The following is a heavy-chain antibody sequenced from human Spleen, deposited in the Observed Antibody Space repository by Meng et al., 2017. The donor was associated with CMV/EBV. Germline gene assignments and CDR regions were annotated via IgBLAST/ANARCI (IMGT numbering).Heavy chain of an antibody. V-gene: IGHV4-39*07. D-gene: IGHD1-26*01. CDR3: ASMWELPGPFDY. CDR1: GGSISSSSYC. Sequence: SETLSLTCTVSGGSISSSSYCWGWIRQPPGKGLEWIGSIYYSGSTYYNPSLKSRVTISVDTSKNQFSLKLSSVTAADTAVYYCASMWELPGPFDYWGQGTLVTVSS. CDR2: IYYSGST. J-gene: IGHJ4*02.